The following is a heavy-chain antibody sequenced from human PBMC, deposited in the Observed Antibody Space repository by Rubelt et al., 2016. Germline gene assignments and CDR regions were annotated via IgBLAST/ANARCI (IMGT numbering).Heavy chain of an antibody. Sequence: QLQLQESGPGLVKPSETLSLTCAVSGDSISSSSYLWGWVRQPPGKGLEYVATIYNTGSTYSKPALRSRVTISGDTSKNQFSLKMTSVTAADTAVYYCVRQKGGLMDYWGQGTLVTVSS. CDR1: GDSISSSSYL. V-gene: IGHV4-39*01. CDR3: VRQKGGLMDY. CDR2: IYNTGST. J-gene: IGHJ4*02. D-gene: IGHD3-16*01.